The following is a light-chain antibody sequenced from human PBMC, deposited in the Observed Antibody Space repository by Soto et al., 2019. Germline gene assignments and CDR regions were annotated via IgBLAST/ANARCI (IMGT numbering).Light chain of an antibody. CDR1: SSNIGAGYD. CDR3: QSYDSSLSGSI. CDR2: GNS. J-gene: IGLJ2*01. Sequence: QSVLTQPPSVSGAPGQRVTISCTGSSSNIGAGYDVHWYQQLPGTAPKLLIYGNSNRPSRVPDRFSGSKSGTSASLAITGLQANYEADDYCQSYDSSLSGSIFGGGTKLTVL. V-gene: IGLV1-40*01.